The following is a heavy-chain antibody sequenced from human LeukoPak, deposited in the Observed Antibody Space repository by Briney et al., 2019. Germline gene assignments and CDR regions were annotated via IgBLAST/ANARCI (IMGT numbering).Heavy chain of an antibody. CDR3: AGVSRRHLDY. CDR2: IYYTGST. V-gene: IGHV4-61*01. CDR1: GGSVTSVNYY. J-gene: IGHJ4*02. Sequence: SETLSLTCTVSGGSVTSVNYYWTWIRQPPGKRLEWIGYIYYTGSTNYNPSLKSRVTISVDTSKNQFSLKLNSVTAADTAVYYCAGVSRRHLDYWGQGILVTVSS.